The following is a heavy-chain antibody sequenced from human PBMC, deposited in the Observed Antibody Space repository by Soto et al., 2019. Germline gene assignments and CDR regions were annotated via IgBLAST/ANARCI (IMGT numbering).Heavy chain of an antibody. CDR1: GFTFSSYG. CDR2: ISYDGSNT. J-gene: IGHJ4*02. D-gene: IGHD1-26*01. CDR3: AKEGGLSGSYYISSSYYLDY. V-gene: IGHV3-30*18. Sequence: QVQLVESGGGVVQPGRSLRLSCVASGFTFSSYGMHWVRQAPGKGLEWVAIISYDGSNTYYADSVKGRFTISRDNSKNTLYLLMNSLRAEDTSVYYCAKEGGLSGSYYISSSYYLDYWGQGTLVTVSS.